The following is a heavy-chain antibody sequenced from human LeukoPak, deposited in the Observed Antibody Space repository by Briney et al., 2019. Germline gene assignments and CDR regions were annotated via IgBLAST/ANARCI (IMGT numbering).Heavy chain of an antibody. Sequence: GGSLRLSCAASGFTFTDYAMSWVRQAPGKGLEWVSSINGDGGSTYYVDSVKGRFTISRDNSKNTLYLQMNSLRAEDTAVYYCAKYYYDGGAYSFDYWGQGTLVIVSS. CDR2: INGDGGST. CDR1: GFTFTDYA. J-gene: IGHJ4*02. V-gene: IGHV3-23*01. D-gene: IGHD3-22*01. CDR3: AKYYYDGGAYSFDY.